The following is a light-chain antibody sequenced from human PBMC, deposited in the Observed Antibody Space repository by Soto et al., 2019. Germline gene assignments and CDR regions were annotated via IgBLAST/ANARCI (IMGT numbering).Light chain of an antibody. V-gene: IGKV3D-15*03. J-gene: IGKJ1*01. CDR2: QTS. Sequence: EIVMTQSPATLSVSPGERATLSCRASQGIKDYVAWFQQKPGQAPRLLIYQTSLRAAGIPARFSASGSGTDFTLTISDVQPEDFALYYCHQRQSWPRTFGQGTKVDIK. CDR1: QGIKDY. CDR3: HQRQSWPRT.